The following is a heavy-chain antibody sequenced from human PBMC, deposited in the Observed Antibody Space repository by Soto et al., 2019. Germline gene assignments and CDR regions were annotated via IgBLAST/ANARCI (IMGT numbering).Heavy chain of an antibody. D-gene: IGHD2-15*01. CDR3: ARTFQYCSGGSCYYAMDV. J-gene: IGHJ6*02. CDR2: IIAGNGNT. V-gene: IGHV1-3*05. CDR1: GYTFTSNA. Sequence: QVQLVQSGAEEKKPGASVKVSCKASGYTFTSNAMHWVRQAPGQRLEWMGWIIAGNGNTKYSQKFQCRVTITTVTSASTAYMELSSLRSEDTAVYYCARTFQYCSGGSCYYAMDVWGHGTTVTVSS.